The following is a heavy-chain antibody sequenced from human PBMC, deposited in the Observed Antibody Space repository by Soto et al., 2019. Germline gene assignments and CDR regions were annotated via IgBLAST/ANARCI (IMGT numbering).Heavy chain of an antibody. J-gene: IGHJ4*02. CDR3: AKDRRYNYGYQY. V-gene: IGHV3-30*18. CDR1: GFTFSSYG. Sequence: QVQLVESGGGVVQPGRSLRLSCAASGFTFSSYGMHWVRQAPGKGLAWEAVISYEGSSKTYADSVKGRFTISRDNSKNTLYLQMNSLRTEDTAVYYCAKDRRYNYGYQYWGQGTLVTVSS. D-gene: IGHD5-18*01. CDR2: ISYEGSSK.